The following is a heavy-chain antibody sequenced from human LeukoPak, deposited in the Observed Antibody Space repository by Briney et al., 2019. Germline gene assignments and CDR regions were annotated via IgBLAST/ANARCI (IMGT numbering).Heavy chain of an antibody. D-gene: IGHD3-10*01. CDR3: ARGGMVRGVIIRYYYYYMDV. V-gene: IGHV1-46*01. Sequence: GASVKVSCKASGYTFTSYYMHWVRQAPGQGLEWMGIINPSGGSTSYAQKFQGRVTMTRNTSISTAYMELSSLRSEDTAVYYCARGGMVRGVIIRYYYYYMDVWGKGTTVTISS. CDR1: GYTFTSYY. J-gene: IGHJ6*03. CDR2: INPSGGST.